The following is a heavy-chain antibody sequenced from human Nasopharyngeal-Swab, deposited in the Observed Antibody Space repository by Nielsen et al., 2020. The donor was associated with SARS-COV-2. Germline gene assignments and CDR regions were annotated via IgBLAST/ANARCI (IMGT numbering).Heavy chain of an antibody. J-gene: IGHJ4*02. CDR2: ISGSGGIT. V-gene: IGHV3-23*01. D-gene: IGHD3-10*01. Sequence: GESLKISCAASGFTFSSNAMSWVRQAPGKGLEWVSAISGSGGITYYADSVKGRFTISRDNSKSTLYLQVNSLRAEDTAVYYCAKEHGISMARGIDYWGQGTLVTVSS. CDR1: GFTFSSNA. CDR3: AKEHGISMARGIDY.